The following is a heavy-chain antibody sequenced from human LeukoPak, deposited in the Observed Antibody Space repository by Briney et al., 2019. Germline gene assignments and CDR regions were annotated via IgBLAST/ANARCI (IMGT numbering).Heavy chain of an antibody. CDR1: GFTFSSYW. Sequence: GGSLRLSCAASGFTFSSYWMHWVRQAPGKGLVWVSRIISDGSSTSYADSVKGRFTISRDNAKNTLFLQMNSLRAEDTALYYXXRXXXXITVATSGAFDIWGQGTMVTVSS. D-gene: IGHD6-19*01. CDR3: XRXXXXITVATSGAFDI. J-gene: IGHJ3*02. V-gene: IGHV3-74*01. CDR2: IISDGSST.